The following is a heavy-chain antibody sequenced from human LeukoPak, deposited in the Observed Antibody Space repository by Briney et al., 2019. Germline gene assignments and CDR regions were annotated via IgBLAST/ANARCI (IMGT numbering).Heavy chain of an antibody. D-gene: IGHD3-3*01. Sequence: SETLSLTCTVSGGSISSSSYYWGWIRQPPGKGLEWIGSIFYSGSTYYNPSLKSRVTISVDTSKKEFSLKLSSVTAADTAVYYCARVYGFWSGYYDYWGQGTLVTVSS. J-gene: IGHJ4*02. V-gene: IGHV4-39*07. CDR3: ARVYGFWSGYYDY. CDR2: IFYSGST. CDR1: GGSISSSSYY.